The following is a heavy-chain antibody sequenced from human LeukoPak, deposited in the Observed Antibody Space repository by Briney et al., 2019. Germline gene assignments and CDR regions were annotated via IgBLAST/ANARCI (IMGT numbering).Heavy chain of an antibody. CDR1: GFIFSSYW. J-gene: IGHJ4*02. D-gene: IGHD2-15*01. Sequence: GGSLRLSCAASGFIFSSYWMTWVRQAPGKGLEWVANIKQGGSEKYYADSVKGRFTISRDNSKNTLYLQMNSLRAEDTAVYYCATGYCSGGSCYWGEGDFDYWGQGTLVTVSS. CDR3: ATGYCSGGSCYWGEGDFDY. CDR2: IKQGGSEK. V-gene: IGHV3-7*02.